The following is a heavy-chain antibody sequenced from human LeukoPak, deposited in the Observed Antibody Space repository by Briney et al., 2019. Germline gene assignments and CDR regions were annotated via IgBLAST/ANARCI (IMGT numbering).Heavy chain of an antibody. Sequence: PGGSLRLSCAASGFTFSSYAMSWVRQAPGKGLEWVSAISGSGGSTYYADSVKGRFTISRDNSKNTLYLQMNSLRAEDTAVYYCAKDQRCSGTSCYDAFDIWGQGTMVTVSS. J-gene: IGHJ3*02. CDR2: ISGSGGST. D-gene: IGHD2-2*01. V-gene: IGHV3-23*01. CDR3: AKDQRCSGTSCYDAFDI. CDR1: GFTFSSYA.